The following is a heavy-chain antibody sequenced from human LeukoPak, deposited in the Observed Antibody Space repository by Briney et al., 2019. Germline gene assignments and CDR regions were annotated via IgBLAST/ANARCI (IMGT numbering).Heavy chain of an antibody. J-gene: IGHJ1*01. CDR1: GVPLSGYYY. CDR2: VSSSGTP. V-gene: IGHV4-4*07. CDR3: ARSSDYGDYEYFLH. D-gene: IGHD4-17*01. Sequence: SETLSLTCTVSGVPLSGYYYWTWIRQPAGKGLEWIGRVSSSGTPEYNPCLKNRVAISVNPSESRFFLTVTSVTAADTAVYYCARSSDYGDYEYFLHWGQGTLVTVAS.